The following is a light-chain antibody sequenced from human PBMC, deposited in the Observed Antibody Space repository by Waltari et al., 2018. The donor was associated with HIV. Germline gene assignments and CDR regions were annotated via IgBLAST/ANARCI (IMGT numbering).Light chain of an antibody. J-gene: IGKJ4*01. CDR3: QQYNNWPPLT. V-gene: IGKV3-15*01. CDR2: GAS. CDR1: QSVSSN. Sequence: EIVMTQSPATLSMSPGESATLSCRASQSVSSNLAWYQQKPGQAPRLLIYGASTRATGIPARFSGSGSGTELTLTISSLQSEDFAVYYCQQYNNWPPLTFGGGTKVEIK.